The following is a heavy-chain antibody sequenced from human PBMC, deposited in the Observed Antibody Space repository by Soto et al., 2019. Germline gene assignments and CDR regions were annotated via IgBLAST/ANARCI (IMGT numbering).Heavy chain of an antibody. CDR2: IIPIFGTA. D-gene: IGHD2-15*01. CDR1: GVTFSSYA. Sequence: ASVKVSCKASGVTFSSYAISWVRQAPGQGLEWMGGIIPIFGTANYAQKFQGRVTITADESTSTAYMELSSLRSEDTAVYYCARALLYCSGGSCYFDYWGQGTLVTVPQ. CDR3: ARALLYCSGGSCYFDY. V-gene: IGHV1-69*13. J-gene: IGHJ4*02.